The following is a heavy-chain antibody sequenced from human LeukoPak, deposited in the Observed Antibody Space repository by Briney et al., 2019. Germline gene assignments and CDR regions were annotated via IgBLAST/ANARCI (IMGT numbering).Heavy chain of an antibody. CDR2: INYSGNT. J-gene: IGHJ4*02. V-gene: IGHV4-39*01. D-gene: IGHD2-2*01. Sequence: PSETLSLTCTVSDGSISSSSYYWGWIRQPPGKGLEWIGIINYSGNTYYNPSLKSRVTISVDTSKNQFSLKLSSVTAADTAVYYCARQVPAALYYFDYWGQGTLVTVSS. CDR1: DGSISSSSYY. CDR3: ARQVPAALYYFDY.